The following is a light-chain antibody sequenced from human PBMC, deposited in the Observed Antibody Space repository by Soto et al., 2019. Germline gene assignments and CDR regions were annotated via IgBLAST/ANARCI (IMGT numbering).Light chain of an antibody. Sequence: QSALNQPASVSGSPGQSITISCTGTISDVGAYNYVSWYQQHPGKAPKLMLYEVNNRPSGVSNRFSGSKSRNSASLTISGLQAEDEADYYCSSYTSGSTLVFGGGTKLTVL. V-gene: IGLV2-14*01. CDR3: SSYTSGSTLV. CDR2: EVN. J-gene: IGLJ2*01. CDR1: ISDVGAYNY.